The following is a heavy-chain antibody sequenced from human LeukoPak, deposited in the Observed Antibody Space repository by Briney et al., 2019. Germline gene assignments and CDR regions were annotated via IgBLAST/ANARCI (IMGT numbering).Heavy chain of an antibody. D-gene: IGHD6-19*01. V-gene: IGHV4-59*08. J-gene: IGHJ4*02. CDR1: GGSINSYY. CDR3: TRLPSSGQTYFDY. Sequence: SETLSLTCTVSGGSINSYYWSWIRQPPGKGLEWIGYISYSGSTNYNPSLKSRVTISVDTSKNQFSLKLSSVTAADTAAYYCTRLPSSGQTYFDYWGQGTLVTVSS. CDR2: ISYSGST.